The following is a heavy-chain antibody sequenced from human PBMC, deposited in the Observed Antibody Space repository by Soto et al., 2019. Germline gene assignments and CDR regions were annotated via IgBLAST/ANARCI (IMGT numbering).Heavy chain of an antibody. V-gene: IGHV3-30*18. CDR1: GFTFSSYA. D-gene: IGHD1-26*01. CDR2: ISYDGSNK. Sequence: QVQLVESGGGVVQPGRSLRLSCAASGFTFSSYAMHWVRQAPGKGLEWVAVISYDGSNKYYADSVKGRFTISRDNSKNTLYLQMNSLRAEDTAVYYCAKDFSGTSPLLWGQGTLVTVSS. J-gene: IGHJ4*02. CDR3: AKDFSGTSPLL.